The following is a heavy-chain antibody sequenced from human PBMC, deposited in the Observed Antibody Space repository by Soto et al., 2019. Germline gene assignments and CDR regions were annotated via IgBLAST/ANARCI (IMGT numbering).Heavy chain of an antibody. CDR3: ARDNYYDSSGYPDY. CDR1: GFTFSSYA. J-gene: IGHJ4*02. D-gene: IGHD3-22*01. CDR2: ISYDGSNK. Sequence: LRLSCAASGFTFSSYAMHWVRQAPGKGLEWVAVISYDGSNKYYADSVKGRFTISRDNSKNTLYLQMNSLRAEDTAVYYCARDNYYDSSGYPDYWGQGTLVTVSS. V-gene: IGHV3-30-3*01.